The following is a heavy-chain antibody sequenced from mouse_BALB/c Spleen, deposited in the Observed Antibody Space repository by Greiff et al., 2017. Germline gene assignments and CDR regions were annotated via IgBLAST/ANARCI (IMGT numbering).Heavy chain of an antibody. V-gene: IGHV5-6*01. CDR1: GFTFSSYG. Sequence: EVNLVESGGDLVKPGGSLKLSCAASGFTFSSYGMSWVRQTPDKRLEWVATISSGGSYTYYPDSVKGRFTISRDNAKNTLYLQMSSLKSEDTAMYYCASLYDYDEDAWFAYWGQGTLVTVSA. J-gene: IGHJ3*01. CDR3: ASLYDYDEDAWFAY. D-gene: IGHD2-4*01. CDR2: ISSGGSYT.